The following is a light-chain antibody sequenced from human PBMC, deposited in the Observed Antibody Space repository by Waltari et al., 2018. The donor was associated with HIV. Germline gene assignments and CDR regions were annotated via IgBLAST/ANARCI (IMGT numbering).Light chain of an antibody. J-gene: IGKJ1*01. CDR3: QQYGSLQWT. Sequence: ELVLTQSPGTPSFSPGARATLPCRASQTVTSTYFAWYQQKPGHAPRLLIYGAPSRATGITDRLSGTGSGTDFTLTVSRLETEDFALNYCQQYGSLQWTFGQGTKVEIK. V-gene: IGKV3-20*01. CDR1: QTVTSTY. CDR2: GAP.